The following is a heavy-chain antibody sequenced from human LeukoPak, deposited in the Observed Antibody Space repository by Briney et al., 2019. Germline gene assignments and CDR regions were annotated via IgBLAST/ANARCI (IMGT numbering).Heavy chain of an antibody. CDR1: GGSISSYY. Sequence: SETLSLTCTVSGGSISSYYWSWIRQPAGKGLEWIGRIYHSGSTYYNPSLKSRVSILVDMFKNQFSLKLSSVTAADTAVYYCARQGADYGDYVRYYHYYHMDVWGKGTTVTVSS. D-gene: IGHD4-17*01. CDR2: IYHSGST. J-gene: IGHJ6*03. V-gene: IGHV4-4*07. CDR3: ARQGADYGDYVRYYHYYHMDV.